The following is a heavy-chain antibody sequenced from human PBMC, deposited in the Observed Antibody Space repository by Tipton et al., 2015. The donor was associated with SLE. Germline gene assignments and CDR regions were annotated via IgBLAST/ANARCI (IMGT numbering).Heavy chain of an antibody. D-gene: IGHD3/OR15-3a*01. CDR2: MFFSGNT. J-gene: IGHJ5*02. CDR1: GGSISDYY. CDR3: ARQSEYSDWTGFWFDP. V-gene: IGHV4-59*08. Sequence: TLSLTCTVSGGSISDYYWNWIRQPPGKGLEWIGYMFFSGNTHYPPTLNPSLKSRVTISGDMSKNQFSLKLTSVTAADTAVYYCARQSEYSDWTGFWFDPWGQGTLVTVSS.